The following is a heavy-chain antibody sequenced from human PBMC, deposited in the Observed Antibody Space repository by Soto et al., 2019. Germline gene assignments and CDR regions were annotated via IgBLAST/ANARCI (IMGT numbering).Heavy chain of an antibody. CDR2: ITSKRYGGTT. Sequence: GGSLRLSCTPSGFIFGDYAITWFRQAPGKGLECVGFITSKRYGGTTEYAASVKGRFTISRDDSKSIAYLQMNSLKTEDTAMYYSTRLRRDGYTTPFDYWGQGTLVTVSS. CDR3: TRLRRDGYTTPFDY. V-gene: IGHV3-49*03. CDR1: GFIFGDYA. D-gene: IGHD5-12*01. J-gene: IGHJ4*02.